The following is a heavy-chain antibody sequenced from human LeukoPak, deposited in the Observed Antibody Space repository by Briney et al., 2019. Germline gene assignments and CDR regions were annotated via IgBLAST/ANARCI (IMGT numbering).Heavy chain of an antibody. CDR3: ARDWLLPFDF. V-gene: IGHV3-74*01. CDR1: GFTFSSYW. CDR2: VNSDGSSA. Sequence: GGSLRLSCAASGFTFSSYWMHWVRQAPGKGLVWVSRVNSDGSSATYADSVKGRFTISRDNAKNTLYPQMNSLRAEDTAVYYCARDWLLPFDFWGQGTLVTVSS. J-gene: IGHJ4*02. D-gene: IGHD2-15*01.